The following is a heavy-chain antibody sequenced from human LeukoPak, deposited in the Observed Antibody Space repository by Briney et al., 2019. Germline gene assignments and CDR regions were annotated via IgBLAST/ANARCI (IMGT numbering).Heavy chain of an antibody. CDR1: GDSVSSNSAA. Sequence: SQTLSLTCAMSGDSVSSNSAAWNWLRQSPSRGLEWLGRTYYRSKWYNDYAVSVKSRITINPDTSKNQSSLQLNSVTPEDTAVYYCARGLTGTTGYLDYWGQGTLVTVSS. J-gene: IGHJ4*02. V-gene: IGHV6-1*01. CDR2: TYYRSKWYN. CDR3: ARGLTGTTGYLDY. D-gene: IGHD1-7*01.